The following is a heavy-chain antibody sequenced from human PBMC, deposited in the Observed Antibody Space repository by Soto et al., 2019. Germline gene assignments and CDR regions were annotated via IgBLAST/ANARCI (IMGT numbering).Heavy chain of an antibody. J-gene: IGHJ6*02. CDR3: AREGYCSSTSCYELFGYYYYGMDV. V-gene: IGHV1-69*13. D-gene: IGHD2-2*01. CDR2: IIPIFGTA. CDR1: GGTCSSYA. Sequence: SVKVSCKASGGTCSSYAISWVRQPPGQGLEWMGGIIPIFGTANYAQKFQGRVTITADESTSTAYMELSSLRSEDTAVYYCAREGYCSSTSCYELFGYYYYGMDVWGQGTTVTVSS.